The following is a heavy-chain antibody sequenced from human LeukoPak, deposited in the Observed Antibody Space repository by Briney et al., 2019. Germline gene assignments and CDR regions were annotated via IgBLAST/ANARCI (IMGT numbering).Heavy chain of an antibody. Sequence: PGGSLRLSCAASGFTFGNYGMHWVRQAPGKGLGWLTFIYDDGFTSYYADSVKGRFTVSRDNSKNTLYVQMNNVRIDDMAVYYCARGPARGYYDSSTGYDFDYWGQGTLVTVSS. J-gene: IGHJ4*02. D-gene: IGHD3-22*01. CDR1: GFTFGNYG. CDR2: IYDDGFTS. V-gene: IGHV3-30*02. CDR3: ARGPARGYYDSSTGYDFDY.